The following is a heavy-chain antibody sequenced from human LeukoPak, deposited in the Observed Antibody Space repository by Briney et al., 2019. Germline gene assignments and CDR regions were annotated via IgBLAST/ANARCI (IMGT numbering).Heavy chain of an antibody. CDR2: IWYDGSNK. V-gene: IGHV3-33*01. D-gene: IGHD3-22*01. CDR3: ARGPDYYDGSGYYGDY. Sequence: GGSLRLSCAASGFTFSSYGMHGVRQARGKGLEGVADIWYDGSNKYYADSVKGRFTISRDNSKNTLYLQMNSLRAEDTAVYYCARGPDYYDGSGYYGDYWGQGTLVTVSS. CDR1: GFTFSSYG. J-gene: IGHJ4*02.